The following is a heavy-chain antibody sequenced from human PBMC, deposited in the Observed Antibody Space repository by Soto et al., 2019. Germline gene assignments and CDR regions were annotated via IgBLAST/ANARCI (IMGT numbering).Heavy chain of an antibody. D-gene: IGHD3-9*01. V-gene: IGHV1-18*01. J-gene: IGHJ6*02. CDR1: GYTFTSYG. Sequence: ASVKVSCKASGYTFTSYGISWVRQAPGQGLEWMGWISAYNGNTNYAQKLQGRVTMTTDTSTRTAYMELRSLRSDDTAVYYCARDRGGYYDILTGYYNYGMDVWGQGTTVTVSS. CDR2: ISAYNGNT. CDR3: ARDRGGYYDILTGYYNYGMDV.